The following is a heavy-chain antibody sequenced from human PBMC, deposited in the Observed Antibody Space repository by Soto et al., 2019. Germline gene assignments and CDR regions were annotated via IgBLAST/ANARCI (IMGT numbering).Heavy chain of an antibody. CDR3: ARVLTGSWNWFDP. D-gene: IGHD6-13*01. CDR2: INSDGSRT. CDR1: GFTFSSYW. J-gene: IGHJ5*02. V-gene: IGHV3-74*02. Sequence: EVQLLESGGGLVQPGGSLRLSCAASGFTFSSYWMHWVRQAPGKGLVWVSRINSDGSRTNYADSVKGRFTVSRDNAKNTQYLQMNSLIAEDTAVYYCARVLTGSWNWFDPWGQGTLVTVSS.